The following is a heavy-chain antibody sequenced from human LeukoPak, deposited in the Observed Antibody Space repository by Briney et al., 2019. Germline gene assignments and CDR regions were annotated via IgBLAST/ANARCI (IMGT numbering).Heavy chain of an antibody. D-gene: IGHD2-2*01. Sequence: GGSLRLSCAASGFTFSSYWMSWVRQAPGKGLEWVANIKQDGSEKYYVDSVKGRFTISRDNAKNSLYLQMNSLSAEDTAVYYCATHLAPQLSYWYFDLWGRGTLVTVSS. J-gene: IGHJ2*01. V-gene: IGHV3-7*01. CDR2: IKQDGSEK. CDR1: GFTFSSYW. CDR3: ATHLAPQLSYWYFDL.